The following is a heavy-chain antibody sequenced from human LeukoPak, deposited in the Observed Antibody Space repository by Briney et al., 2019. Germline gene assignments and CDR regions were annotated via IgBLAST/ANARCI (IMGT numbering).Heavy chain of an antibody. CDR1: GYTLTELS. J-gene: IGHJ6*02. Sequence: ASVKVSCKVSGYTLTELSMNWVRQAPGKGLEWMGSFDPEDGETMYAQKFQGRVTMTEDTSSDTAYMELSSLRSDDTAVYYCATEQVRYGANYYGMDVWGQGTTVTVS. V-gene: IGHV1-24*01. D-gene: IGHD3-10*01. CDR2: FDPEDGET. CDR3: ATEQVRYGANYYGMDV.